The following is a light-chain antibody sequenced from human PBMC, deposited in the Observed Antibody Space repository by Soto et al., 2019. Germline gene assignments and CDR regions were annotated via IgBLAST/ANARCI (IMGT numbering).Light chain of an antibody. V-gene: IGKV1-27*01. CDR2: AAS. CDR1: QAIGIY. J-gene: IGKJ1*01. Sequence: DIQMTQSPSSLSTSVGDRVTITCRASQAIGIYLAWYQQKPGKVPKPLIYAASTLQSGVPSRFSGSGSGTDFTLTINSLQPEDVATYYCQKYSGAPPTFGQGTKVEIK. CDR3: QKYSGAPPT.